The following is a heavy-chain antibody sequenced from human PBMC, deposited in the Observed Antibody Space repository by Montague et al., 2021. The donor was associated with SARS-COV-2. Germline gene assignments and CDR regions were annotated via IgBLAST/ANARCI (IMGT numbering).Heavy chain of an antibody. CDR3: ARQGHTGRYYYYYGMDV. V-gene: IGHV4-39*01. Sequence: SETLSLTCTVYVGSSGGKRWRWAEERPSPGKALLWIVSRHYSENTYYNPSLKSRVTISVDTSKNQFSLKLSSVTAADTAVYYCARQGHTGRYYYYYGMDVWGQGTTVTVSS. CDR2: RHYSENT. CDR1: VGSSGGKRWR. J-gene: IGHJ6*02.